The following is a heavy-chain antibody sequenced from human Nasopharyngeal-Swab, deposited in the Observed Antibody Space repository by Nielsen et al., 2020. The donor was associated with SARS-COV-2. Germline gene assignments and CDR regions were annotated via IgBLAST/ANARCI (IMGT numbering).Heavy chain of an antibody. V-gene: IGHV1-24*01. D-gene: IGHD6-6*01. J-gene: IGHJ6*02. CDR1: GYTLTELS. CDR2: FDPEDGET. Sequence: ASVKVSCKVSGYTLTELSMHWVRQAPGKGLEWMGGFDPEDGETIYAQKFQGRVTMTEDTSTDTAYMELSSLRSEDTAVYYCATGVIVARLLYYYGMDVWGQGTTVTVSS. CDR3: ATGVIVARLLYYYGMDV.